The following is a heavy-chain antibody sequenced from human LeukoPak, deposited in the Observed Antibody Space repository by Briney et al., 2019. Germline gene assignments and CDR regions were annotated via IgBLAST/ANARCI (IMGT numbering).Heavy chain of an antibody. D-gene: IGHD2-21*02. CDR1: GFTVSSNY. J-gene: IGHJ6*02. Sequence: GGSLRLSCAASGFTVSSNYMSWVRQAPGKGLEWLAVIYSGSSTYYADSVKGRFTISRDNSKNTLYLQMNSLRAEDTAVYYCARVGDPKYYYYGMDVWGQGTTVTVSS. CDR2: IYSGSST. V-gene: IGHV3-53*01. CDR3: ARVGDPKYYYYGMDV.